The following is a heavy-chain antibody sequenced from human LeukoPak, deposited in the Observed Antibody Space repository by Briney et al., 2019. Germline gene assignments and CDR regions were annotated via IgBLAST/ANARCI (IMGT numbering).Heavy chain of an antibody. Sequence: PSETLSLTCTVSGGSISSGSYYWGWIRQPPGKGLECIGNIYYGGSTYYNPSLKSRVTISVDTSKNQFSLKLSSVTAADTAVYYCARGSWQLAEEVYWGQGTLVTVSS. V-gene: IGHV4-39*07. CDR2: IYYGGST. CDR1: GGSISSGSYY. CDR3: ARGSWQLAEEVY. D-gene: IGHD6-6*01. J-gene: IGHJ4*02.